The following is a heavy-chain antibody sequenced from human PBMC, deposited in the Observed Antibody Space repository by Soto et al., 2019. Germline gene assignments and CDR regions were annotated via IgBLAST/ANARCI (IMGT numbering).Heavy chain of an antibody. Sequence: PGGSLRLSCAASGFTFTRYSMNWVRQAPGKGLEWVSSISSTTNYIYYGDSMKGRFTISRDNAKNSLYLEINSLRAEDTAVYYCAGESEDLTPNFDYWGQGTLVTVSS. J-gene: IGHJ4*02. CDR1: GFTFTRYS. CDR2: ISSTTNYI. CDR3: AGESEDLTPNFDY. V-gene: IGHV3-21*06.